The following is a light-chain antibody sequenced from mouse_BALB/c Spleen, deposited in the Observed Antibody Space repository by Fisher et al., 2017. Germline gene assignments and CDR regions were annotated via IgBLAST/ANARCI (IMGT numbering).Light chain of an antibody. Sequence: IVMTQTPAIMSASPGEKVTMTCSASSSVSYMHWYQQKSSTSPKLWIYDTSKLASGVPGRFSGSGSGTFYSLTISSVEAEDAADYYCQQFTSSPWTFGGGTKLEIK. CDR2: DTS. CDR1: SSVSY. J-gene: IGKJ1*01. CDR3: QQFTSSPWT. V-gene: IGKV4-59*01.